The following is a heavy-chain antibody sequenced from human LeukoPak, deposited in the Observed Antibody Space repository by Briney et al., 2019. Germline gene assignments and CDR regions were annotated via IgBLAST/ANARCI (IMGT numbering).Heavy chain of an antibody. D-gene: IGHD1-1*01. CDR3: RFQTSQNEGYYFDY. J-gene: IGHJ4*02. CDR2: INHSGST. CDR1: GGSFSGYY. Sequence: SETLSHTCAVYGGSFSGYYWSWIRQPPGKGLEWIAEINHSGSTNYNPSLQSRVTISVDTSKKQFSLKLRSVTAADTAVYYCRFQTSQNEGYYFDYWGQGTLVTASS. V-gene: IGHV4-34*01.